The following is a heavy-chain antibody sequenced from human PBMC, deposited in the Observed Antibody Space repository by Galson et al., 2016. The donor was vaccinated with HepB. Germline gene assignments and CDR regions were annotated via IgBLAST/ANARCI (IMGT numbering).Heavy chain of an antibody. CDR3: ARDRGGWADY. Sequence: VKVSCKASEYTFTAYGLHWVRQAPGRGLAWMGWINTDTGHPTYAQGFTGRLVFSLDTSVNTAYLQINSLMADDTALYYCARDRGGWADYWGQGTLVTVPS. D-gene: IGHD3-16*01. J-gene: IGHJ4*02. CDR1: EYTFTAYG. CDR2: INTDTGHP. V-gene: IGHV7-4-1*02.